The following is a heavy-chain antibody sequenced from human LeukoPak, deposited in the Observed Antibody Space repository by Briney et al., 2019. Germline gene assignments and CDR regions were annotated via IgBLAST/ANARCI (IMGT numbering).Heavy chain of an antibody. V-gene: IGHV3-11*04. J-gene: IGHJ4*02. CDR2: ISSSGSTI. CDR3: AKDLRRVRGVQKGDY. Sequence: KSGGSLRLSCAASGFTFSDYYMSWIRQAPGKGLEWVSYISSSGSTIYYADSVKGRITISRDNAKNSLYLQMNSLRAEDTAVYYCAKDLRRVRGVQKGDYWGQGTLVTVSS. CDR1: GFTFSDYY. D-gene: IGHD3-10*01.